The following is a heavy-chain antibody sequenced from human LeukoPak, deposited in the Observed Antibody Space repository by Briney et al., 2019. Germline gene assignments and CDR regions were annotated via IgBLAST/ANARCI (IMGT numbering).Heavy chain of an antibody. CDR1: GASFSYDY. CDR2: INHSGSI. CDR3: AKGVWAPRFDS. J-gene: IGHJ5*01. D-gene: IGHD7-27*01. V-gene: IGHV4-34*01. Sequence: SETLSLTCAVYGASFSYDYWSWIRQAPGKGLEWIGEINHSGSITYNPSLKSRVTISAEKSKSQFSLRLTSVTAADTAVYFCAKGVWAPRFDSWGQGALVTVSS.